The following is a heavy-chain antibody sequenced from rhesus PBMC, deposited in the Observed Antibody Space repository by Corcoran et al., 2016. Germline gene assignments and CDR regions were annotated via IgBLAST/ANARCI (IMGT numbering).Heavy chain of an antibody. Sequence: QVQLQESGPGLVKPSETLSLTCAVSGGSISSSYYFWSWIRQAPGKGLGWVGYISYSGSTRYNPSLKSRFTISRDTSKNQFSLKLNSVTAADTAVYYCARYSGSLYGLDSWGQGVVVTVSS. CDR3: ARYSGSLYGLDS. J-gene: IGHJ6*01. CDR1: GGSISSSYYF. CDR2: ISYSGST. D-gene: IGHD3-16*01. V-gene: IGHV4-122*02.